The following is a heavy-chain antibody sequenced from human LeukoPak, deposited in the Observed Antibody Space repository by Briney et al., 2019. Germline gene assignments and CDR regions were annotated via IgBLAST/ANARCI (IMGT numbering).Heavy chain of an antibody. CDR3: ARWLQFEGYRYFDL. D-gene: IGHD5-24*01. Sequence: SETLSLTCTVSGGSISSYYWSWIRQPPGKGLEWIGYIYYSGSTNYNPSLKSRVTISVDTSKNQFSLKLSSVTAADTAVYYCARWLQFEGYRYFDLWGRGTLVTVSS. CDR2: IYYSGST. CDR1: GGSISSYY. V-gene: IGHV4-59*01. J-gene: IGHJ2*01.